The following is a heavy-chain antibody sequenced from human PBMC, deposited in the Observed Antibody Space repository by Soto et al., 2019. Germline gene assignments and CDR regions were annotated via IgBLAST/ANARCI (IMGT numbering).Heavy chain of an antibody. V-gene: IGHV1-8*02. J-gene: IGHJ6*02. D-gene: IGHD4-4*01. CDR3: ARGRYDYSNYEGPHYYYYYGMDV. CDR2: MNPNSGNT. Sequence: ASVKVSCKASGYTFTSYAMHWVRQAPGQGLEWMGWMNPNSGNTGYAQKFQGRVTMTRNTSISTAYMELSSLRSEDTAVYYCARGRYDYSNYEGPHYYYYYGMDVWGQGTTVTVSS. CDR1: GYTFTSYA.